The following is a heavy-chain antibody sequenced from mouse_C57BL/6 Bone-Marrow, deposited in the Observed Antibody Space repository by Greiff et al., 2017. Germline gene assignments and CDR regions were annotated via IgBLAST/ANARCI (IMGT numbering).Heavy chain of an antibody. V-gene: IGHV5-4*01. CDR1: GFTFSSYA. D-gene: IGHD1-1*01. J-gene: IGHJ3*01. CDR3: ARERGYGTSFAY. CDR2: ISDGGSYT. Sequence: EVKLMESGGGLVKPGGSLKLSCAASGFTFSSYAMSWVRQTPEKRLEWVATISDGGSYTYYPDNVKGRFTIFRDNAKNYLYLQMSHLKSEDTAVYYCARERGYGTSFAYWGQGTLVTVSA.